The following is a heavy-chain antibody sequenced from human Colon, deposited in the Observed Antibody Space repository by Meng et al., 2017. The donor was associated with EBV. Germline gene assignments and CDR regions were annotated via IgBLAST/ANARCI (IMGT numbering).Heavy chain of an antibody. CDR3: ARDGGVTHIP. V-gene: IGHV4-4*02. CDR2: IYHNGQT. CDR1: GTSISTSNW. J-gene: IGHJ5*02. Sequence: QVRPPEPGAGLVKPSGTLSLTCAVSGTSISTSNWWSWIRQSPGEGLEWIGAIYHNGQTNYNPSLKSRVSMSVDESKNEFSLNLKSVTAADTAVYYCARDGGVTHIPWGQGVLVTVSS. D-gene: IGHD2-8*02.